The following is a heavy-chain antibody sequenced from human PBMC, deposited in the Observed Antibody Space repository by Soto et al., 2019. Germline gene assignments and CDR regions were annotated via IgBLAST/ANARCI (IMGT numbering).Heavy chain of an antibody. D-gene: IGHD6-6*01. CDR2: INHSGST. V-gene: IGHV4-34*01. Sequence: SETLSLTCAVYGGSFSGYYWSWIRQPPGKGLEWIGEINHSGSTNYNPSLKSRVTISVDTSKNQFSLKLSSVTAADTAVYYCARGSREDGLLVPPAYYMDVWGKGTTVTVSS. CDR1: GGSFSGYY. CDR3: ARGSREDGLLVPPAYYMDV. J-gene: IGHJ6*03.